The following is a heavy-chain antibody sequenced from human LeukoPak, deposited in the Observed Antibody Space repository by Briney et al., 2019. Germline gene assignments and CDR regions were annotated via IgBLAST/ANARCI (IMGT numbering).Heavy chain of an antibody. CDR2: ISGSGGNT. CDR1: GFTFSSYA. V-gene: IGHV3-23*01. J-gene: IGHJ4*02. D-gene: IGHD4-17*01. Sequence: PGGSLRLSCAASGFTFSSYAMSWVRQAPGKGLEWVSGISGSGGNTDYADSVRGRFTISRDNSKNTLNLQMNNLRAEDTAVYYCAKDYYGDLYYFDYWGQGTLVTVSS. CDR3: AKDYYGDLYYFDY.